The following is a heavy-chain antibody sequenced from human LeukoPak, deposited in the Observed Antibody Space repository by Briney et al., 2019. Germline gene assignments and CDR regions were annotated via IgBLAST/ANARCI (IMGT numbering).Heavy chain of an antibody. D-gene: IGHD3-22*01. CDR3: ARGGDYYDLNWFDP. CDR1: GGSISSGGYS. Sequence: SQTLSLTCAVSGGSISSGGYSWSWLRQPPGKGLEWIGYIYHSGSTYYNPSLKSRVTISVDRSKNQFSLKLSSVTAADTAVYYCARGGDYYDLNWFDPWGQGTLVTVSS. CDR2: IYHSGST. J-gene: IGHJ5*02. V-gene: IGHV4-30-2*01.